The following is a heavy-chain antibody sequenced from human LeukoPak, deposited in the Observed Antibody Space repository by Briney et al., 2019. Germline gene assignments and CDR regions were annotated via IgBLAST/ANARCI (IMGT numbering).Heavy chain of an antibody. CDR2: FDPEDGET. Sequence: ASVKVSCKVSGYTLTELSMHWVRQAPGKGLEWMGGFDPEDGETIYAQKFQGRVTMTEDTSTDTAYIELSSLRSEDTAVYYCVVVRAAPYYYDSSGYYFDYWGQGTLVTVSS. D-gene: IGHD3-22*01. CDR3: VVVRAAPYYYDSSGYYFDY. CDR1: GYTLTELS. V-gene: IGHV1-24*01. J-gene: IGHJ4*02.